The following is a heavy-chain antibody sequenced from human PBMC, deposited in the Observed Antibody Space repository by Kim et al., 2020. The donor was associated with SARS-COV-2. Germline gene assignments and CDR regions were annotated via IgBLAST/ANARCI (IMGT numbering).Heavy chain of an antibody. V-gene: IGHV3-48*02. CDR3: AREKLSEYSSSYFDY. Sequence: DSVKGRFTISRDNAKNSLYLQMNSLRDEDTAVYYCAREKLSEYSSSYFDYWGQGTLVTVSS. D-gene: IGHD6-6*01. J-gene: IGHJ4*02.